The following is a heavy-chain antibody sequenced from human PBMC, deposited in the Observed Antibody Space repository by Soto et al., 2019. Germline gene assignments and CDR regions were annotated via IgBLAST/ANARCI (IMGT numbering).Heavy chain of an antibody. CDR1: GGSISDSY. V-gene: IGHV4-59*01. Sequence: SETLSLTCTVSGGSISDSYWSWIRQPPGKGLEWIGYVHYSENSNYNPSLKSRVTISLDTAKKQFSLNLSSVTAADAAVYYCAASESYHKAAYWGQGTLVTVSS. J-gene: IGHJ4*02. CDR2: VHYSENS. CDR3: AASESYHKAAY. D-gene: IGHD3-10*01.